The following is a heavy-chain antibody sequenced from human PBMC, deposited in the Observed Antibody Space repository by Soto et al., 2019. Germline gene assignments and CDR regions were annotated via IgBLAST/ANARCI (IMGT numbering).Heavy chain of an antibody. CDR3: ARIRENGGYVGGYYFDY. J-gene: IGHJ4*02. CDR2: IDWDDDK. D-gene: IGHD5-12*01. V-gene: IGHV2-70*01. CDR1: GFSLSTSGMC. Sequence: SGPTLVNPTQTLTLTCTFSGFSLSTSGMCVSWIRQPPGKALEWLALIDWDDDKYYSTSLKTRLTISKDTSKNQVVLTMTNMDPVDTATYYCARIRENGGYVGGYYFDYWGQGTLVTSPQ.